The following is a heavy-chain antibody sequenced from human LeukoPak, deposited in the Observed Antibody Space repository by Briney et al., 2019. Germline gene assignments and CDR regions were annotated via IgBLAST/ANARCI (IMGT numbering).Heavy chain of an antibody. V-gene: IGHV3-30*02. D-gene: IGHD1-26*01. CDR2: IRYDGSHE. Sequence: GGSLRLSCGASGFTFSTDDMHWVRQAPGKGLEWVAFIRYDGSHEYYADSVKGRFTISRDNSKNTLYLQMNSVRSEDTALYYCAKPSGSGVDYWGQGTRVTVSS. CDR3: AKPSGSGVDY. J-gene: IGHJ4*01. CDR1: GFTFSTDD.